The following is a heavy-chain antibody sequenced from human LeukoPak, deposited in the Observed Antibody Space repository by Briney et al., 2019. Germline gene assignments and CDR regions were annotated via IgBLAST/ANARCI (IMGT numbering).Heavy chain of an antibody. Sequence: PSETLSLTCTVSGGSIRDYYWSWIRQSPERGLEFIAYIPNSGNTEYNPSLKSRVTISVDTSQNQFSLRLNSVTAADTAVYYCASLAVPFGWYGGSYYWYMDVWGKGTTVTVS. CDR2: IPNSGNT. D-gene: IGHD6-19*01. V-gene: IGHV4-59*01. CDR3: ASLAVPFGWYGGSYYWYMDV. J-gene: IGHJ6*03. CDR1: GGSIRDYY.